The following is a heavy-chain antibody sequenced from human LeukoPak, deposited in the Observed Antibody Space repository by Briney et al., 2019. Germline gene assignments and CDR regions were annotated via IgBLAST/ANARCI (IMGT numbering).Heavy chain of an antibody. V-gene: IGHV4-4*09. CDR3: ARLDYGERSGQFDY. D-gene: IGHD4-17*01. CDR2: IYTSGST. J-gene: IGHJ4*02. CDR1: GGAISSYY. Sequence: SEPLSLTCTGSGGAISSYYWSSIRQPPGHHLHPIGYIYTSGSTNYNPSLKSRVTISVDTSKNQFSLKLSSVTAADTAVYYCARLDYGERSGQFDYWGQGTLVTVSS.